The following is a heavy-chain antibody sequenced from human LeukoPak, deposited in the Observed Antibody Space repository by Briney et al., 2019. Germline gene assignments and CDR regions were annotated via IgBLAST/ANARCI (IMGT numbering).Heavy chain of an antibody. CDR3: ATPRNDAFDI. CDR1: GGTFSSYA. J-gene: IGHJ3*02. Sequence: SVKVSCKASGGTFSSYAISWVRQAPGQGLEWMGGIIPIFGTANYAQKFQGRVTITTDESTSTAYMELSSLRSEDTAVYYCATPRNDAFDIWGHGTMVTVSS. CDR2: IIPIFGTA. V-gene: IGHV1-69*05.